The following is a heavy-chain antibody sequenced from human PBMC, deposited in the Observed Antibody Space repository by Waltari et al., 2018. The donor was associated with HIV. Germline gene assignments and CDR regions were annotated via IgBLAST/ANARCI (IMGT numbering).Heavy chain of an antibody. J-gene: IGHJ6*02. CDR1: GFTFTNHG. CDR3: VRVEYVGWASDYHYGMDV. CDR2: INSDGTSR. V-gene: IGHV3-74*03. Sequence: EVQLVESGGALVKPGASLRPSCTAPGFTFTNHGMHRVPQAPGKALVWVARINSDGTSRAYGASMKGRFTISRDNGNNTLDLQMRRLRVEDTAVYYCVRVEYVGWASDYHYGMDVWGQETTVIVSS. D-gene: IGHD2-8*01.